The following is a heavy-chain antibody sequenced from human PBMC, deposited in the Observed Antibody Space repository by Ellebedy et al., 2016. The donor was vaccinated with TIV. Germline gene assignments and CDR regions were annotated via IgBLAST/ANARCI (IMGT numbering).Heavy chain of an antibody. D-gene: IGHD1-26*01. Sequence: PGGSLRLSCAASGFTFSRYWMHWVRQAPGKGLVWVSRINSDGSSTSYADSVKGRFTISRDNAKNSLYLEMHSLRAEDTAVYYCVRGGGWVADYWGQGTLVTVSS. V-gene: IGHV3-74*01. J-gene: IGHJ4*02. CDR3: VRGGGWVADY. CDR2: INSDGSST. CDR1: GFTFSRYW.